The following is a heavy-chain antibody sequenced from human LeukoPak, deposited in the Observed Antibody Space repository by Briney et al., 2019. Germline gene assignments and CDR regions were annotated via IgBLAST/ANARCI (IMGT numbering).Heavy chain of an antibody. CDR2: INPNSGGT. CDR1: GYTFTGYY. V-gene: IGHV1-2*06. Sequence: ASVKVSCKASGYTFTGYYMHWVRQAPGQGLEWMGRINPNSGGTNYAQKFQGRVTMTRDASISTAYMELSRLRSDDTAVYYCARLGGSGSYYPFDYWGQGTLVTVSS. CDR3: ARLGGSGSYYPFDY. J-gene: IGHJ4*02. D-gene: IGHD3-10*01.